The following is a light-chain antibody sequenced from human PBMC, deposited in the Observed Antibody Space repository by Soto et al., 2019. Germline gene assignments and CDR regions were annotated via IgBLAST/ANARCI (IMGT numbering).Light chain of an antibody. V-gene: IGKV1-33*01. J-gene: IGKJ4*01. CDR1: QDISTY. Sequence: DIEMTQSPNSLSAFVGDRVTITCQASQDISTYLNWYQQRQGQAPKLLIYDVSKLETGLPSRFRGSVSGPDYILTIRSRQPEDVARYYWQQYNKIPFTLGGGNKLEI. CDR3: QQYNKIPFT. CDR2: DVS.